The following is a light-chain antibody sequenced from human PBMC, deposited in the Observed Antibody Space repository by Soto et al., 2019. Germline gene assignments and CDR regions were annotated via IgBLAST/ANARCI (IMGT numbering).Light chain of an antibody. CDR3: QQLSYYPYT. CDR2: GAS. V-gene: IGKV1-9*01. J-gene: IGKJ2*01. CDR1: QDISRY. Sequence: DIQLTQSPSFLSASVGDRITITCRASQDISRYLVWYQQKPGKAPKLLIYGASTSQSGVPSRFSGSGSGREFTLTISTLQPEDFATYYCQQLSYYPYTFGQGTKLEIK.